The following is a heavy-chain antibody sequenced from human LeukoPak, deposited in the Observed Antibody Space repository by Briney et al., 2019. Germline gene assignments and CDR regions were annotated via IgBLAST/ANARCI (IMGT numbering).Heavy chain of an antibody. CDR3: ARAGEITMIVVGLGYNWFDP. CDR2: INPNSGGT. CDR1: GYTFTGYY. Sequence: VASVKVSCKASGYTFTGYYMHWVRQAPGQGLEWMGWINPNSGGTNYAQKLQGRVTMTTDTSTSTAYMELRSLRSDDTAVYYCARAGEITMIVVGLGYNWFDPWGQGTLVTVSS. D-gene: IGHD3-22*01. V-gene: IGHV1-2*02. J-gene: IGHJ5*02.